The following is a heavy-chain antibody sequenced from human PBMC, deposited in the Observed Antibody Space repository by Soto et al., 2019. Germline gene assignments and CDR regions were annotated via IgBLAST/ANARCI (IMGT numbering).Heavy chain of an antibody. J-gene: IGHJ5*02. V-gene: IGHV1-46*03. CDR3: GKSIREGGQTVRGADL. D-gene: IGHD4-17*01. CDR2: VNPGGGQT. CDR1: GYMFTNYY. Sequence: QVQLVQSGAEVKTPGASVKVSCKASGYMFTNYYIHWVRQAPGQGLEWVGIVNPGGGQTRSAQKFQGRLTMTRDTSTSTVYMELGGLRSEDTAIYYCGKSIREGGQTVRGADLWGPGTLVTVSS.